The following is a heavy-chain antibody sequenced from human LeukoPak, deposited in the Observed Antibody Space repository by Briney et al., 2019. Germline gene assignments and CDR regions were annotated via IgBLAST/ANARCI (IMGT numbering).Heavy chain of an antibody. V-gene: IGHV1-8*01. CDR1: GYTFTGYY. CDR2: MNPNRGNT. D-gene: IGHD2-2*02. CDR3: ASNYCSSTSCYREDYYYMDV. J-gene: IGHJ6*03. Sequence: ASVKVSCKAAGYTFTGYYMFWVRQAPGQGLEWMGWMNPNRGNTGYAQKFQGRVTMTRNTSISTAYMELSSLRSEDTAVYYCASNYCSSTSCYREDYYYMDVWGKGTTVTVSS.